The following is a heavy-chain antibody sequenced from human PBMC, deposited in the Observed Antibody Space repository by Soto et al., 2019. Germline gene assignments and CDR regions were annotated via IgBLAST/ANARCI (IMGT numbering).Heavy chain of an antibody. CDR2: IDPSDSYT. J-gene: IGHJ6*02. Sequence: PGESLKISCKGSGYSFTSYWISWVRQMPGKGLEWMGRIDPSDSYTNYSPSFQGHVTISADKSISTAYLQWSSLKASDTAMYYCARLSRRSPRYYYYYGMDVWGQGTTVTVYS. V-gene: IGHV5-10-1*01. CDR3: ARLSRRSPRYYYYYGMDV. CDR1: GYSFTSYW.